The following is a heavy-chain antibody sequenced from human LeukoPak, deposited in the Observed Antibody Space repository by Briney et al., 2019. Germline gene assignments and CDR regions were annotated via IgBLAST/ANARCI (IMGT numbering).Heavy chain of an antibody. CDR3: ASYSSSSLSAFDI. CDR1: TGSFSGYY. Sequence: SETLSLTCAVYTGSFSGYYWSWIRQPPGKGLEWIGEINHSGSTNYNPSLKSRVTISVDTSKNQFSLKLNSVTAADTAVHYCASYSSSSLSAFDIWGQGTMVTVSS. J-gene: IGHJ3*02. V-gene: IGHV4-34*01. CDR2: INHSGST. D-gene: IGHD6-6*01.